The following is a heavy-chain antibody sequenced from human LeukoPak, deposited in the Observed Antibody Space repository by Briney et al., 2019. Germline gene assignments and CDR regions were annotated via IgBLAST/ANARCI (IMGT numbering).Heavy chain of an antibody. CDR1: GFTFSSYA. CDR2: ISSSSSYI. CDR3: ARVLDYCSSTSCYIDY. J-gene: IGHJ4*02. D-gene: IGHD2-2*02. V-gene: IGHV3-21*01. Sequence: PGGSLRLSCAASGFTFSSYAMSWVRQAPGKGLEWVSSISSSSSYIYYADSVKGRFTISRDNAKNSLYLQMNSLRAEDTVVYYCARVLDYCSSTSCYIDYWGQGTLVTVSS.